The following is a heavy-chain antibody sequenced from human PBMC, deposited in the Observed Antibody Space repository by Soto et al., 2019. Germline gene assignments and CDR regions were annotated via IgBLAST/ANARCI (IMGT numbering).Heavy chain of an antibody. Sequence: ASVKVSCKASGGTFSSYAISWVRQAPGQGLEWMGGIIPIFGTANYAQKFQGRVTITADESTSTAYMELSSLRSEDTAVYYCARVRPGNTQDNWFDPWGQGTLVTVSS. CDR3: ARVRPGNTQDNWFDP. D-gene: IGHD1-1*01. V-gene: IGHV1-69*13. CDR2: IIPIFGTA. J-gene: IGHJ5*02. CDR1: GGTFSSYA.